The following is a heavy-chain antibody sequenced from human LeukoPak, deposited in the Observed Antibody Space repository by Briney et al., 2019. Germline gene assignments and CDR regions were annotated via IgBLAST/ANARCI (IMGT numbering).Heavy chain of an antibody. Sequence: PGGSLRLSCAASGFTFSSYGMHWVRQAPGKGLEWVAFIRYDGSNKYYADSVKGRFTISRDNSKNTLFLQMNSLTADDTAVYYCGRMVRGVVSRFDYWGQGTLVTVSS. CDR2: IRYDGSNK. V-gene: IGHV3-30*02. J-gene: IGHJ4*02. CDR3: GRMVRGVVSRFDY. CDR1: GFTFSSYG. D-gene: IGHD3-10*01.